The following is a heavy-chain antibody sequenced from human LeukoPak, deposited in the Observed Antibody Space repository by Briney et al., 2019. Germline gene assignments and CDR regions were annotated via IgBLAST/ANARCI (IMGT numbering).Heavy chain of an antibody. J-gene: IGHJ5*02. CDR1: GYTFTSYA. V-gene: IGHV1-3*01. D-gene: IGHD3-16*01. Sequence: ASVKVSCKASGYTFTSYAMHWVRQAPGQRLEWMGWINAGNGNTTYSQKFQGRVTITRDTSASTAYMELSSLRSEDTAVYYCARGGGRVFYPNWFDPWGQGTLVTVSS. CDR2: INAGNGNT. CDR3: ARGGGRVFYPNWFDP.